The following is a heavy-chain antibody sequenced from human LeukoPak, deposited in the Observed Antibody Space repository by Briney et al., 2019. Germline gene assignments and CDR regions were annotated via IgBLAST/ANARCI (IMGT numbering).Heavy chain of an antibody. D-gene: IGHD3-22*01. CDR3: ARAAYYYDSSAKSKGYYYCGMDV. J-gene: IGHJ6*02. Sequence: ASVKVSCKASGGTFSSYAISWVRQAPGQGLEWMGGIIPIFGTANYAQKFQGRVTITADESTSTAYMELSSLGSEDTAVYYCARAAYYYDSSAKSKGYYYCGMDVWGQGTTVTVSS. CDR2: IIPIFGTA. V-gene: IGHV1-69*13. CDR1: GGTFSSYA.